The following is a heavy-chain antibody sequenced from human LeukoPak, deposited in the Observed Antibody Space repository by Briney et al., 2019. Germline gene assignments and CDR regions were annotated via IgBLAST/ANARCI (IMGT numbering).Heavy chain of an antibody. J-gene: IGHJ4*02. D-gene: IGHD4/OR15-4a*01. CDR1: GFTFSSYG. CDR3: ARVHGAYPFDY. CDR2: IETGGAST. V-gene: IGHV3-23*05. Sequence: GGSLRLSCAASGFTFSSYGMSWVRQAPGKGLEWVSAIETGGASTYYADSVKGRFSISRDNSKNTLYLQMNSLRAEDTAVYYCARVHGAYPFDYWGQGTLVTVSS.